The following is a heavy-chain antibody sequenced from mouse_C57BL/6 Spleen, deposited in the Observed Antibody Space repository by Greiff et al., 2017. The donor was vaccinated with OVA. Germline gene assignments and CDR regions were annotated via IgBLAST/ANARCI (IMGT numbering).Heavy chain of an antibody. Sequence: VKLVESGPGLVQPSQSLSITCTVSGFSLTSYGVHWVRQSPGKGLEWLGVIWRGGSTDYNAAFMSRLSITKDNSKSQVFFKMNSLQADDTAIYYCARPYYGSKDYAMDYWGQGTSVTVSS. D-gene: IGHD1-1*01. CDR1: GFSLTSYG. J-gene: IGHJ4*01. CDR3: ARPYYGSKDYAMDY. CDR2: IWRGGST. V-gene: IGHV2-5*01.